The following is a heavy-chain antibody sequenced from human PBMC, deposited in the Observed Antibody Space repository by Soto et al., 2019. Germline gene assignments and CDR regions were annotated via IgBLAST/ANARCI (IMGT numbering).Heavy chain of an antibody. CDR1: GFIFSNYW. V-gene: IGHV3-74*01. Sequence: GGSLRLSCAASGFIFSNYWMHWVRQVPGKGLVWVSHINRDGSSIAYADSVKGRFTISRDNAKNTLYLQMNSLRAEDTAVYYCARNSEHLFDYWGQGALVTVSS. CDR2: INRDGSSI. J-gene: IGHJ4*02. CDR3: ARNSEHLFDY.